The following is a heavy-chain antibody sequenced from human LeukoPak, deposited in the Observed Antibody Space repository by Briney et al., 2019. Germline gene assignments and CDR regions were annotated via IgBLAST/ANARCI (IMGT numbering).Heavy chain of an antibody. J-gene: IGHJ4*02. V-gene: IGHV3-30*03. D-gene: IGHD5-12*01. Sequence: GTSLRLSCAASGFIFRSYDIHWVRQAPGKGLEWVAVIAYDGNNKYYADSVKGRFTISRDDSKNTLYLQMNSLRAEDTAVYYCARGPSGYHNTGGQGTLVTVSS. CDR2: IAYDGNNK. CDR1: GFIFRSYD. CDR3: ARGPSGYHNT.